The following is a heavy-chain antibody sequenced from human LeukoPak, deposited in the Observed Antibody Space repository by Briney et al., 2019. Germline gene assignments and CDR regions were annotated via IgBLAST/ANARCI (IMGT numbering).Heavy chain of an antibody. J-gene: IGHJ6*02. V-gene: IGHV3-48*04. Sequence: PGGSLRLSCAASGFTFSSYSMTWVRQAPGKGLEWVSYISSSSSTIYYADSVKGRFTISRDNAKNSLYLQMNSLRAEDTAVYYCASSAVVVITMDYYYGMDVWGQGTTVTVSS. D-gene: IGHD3-22*01. CDR3: ASSAVVVITMDYYYGMDV. CDR2: ISSSSSTI. CDR1: GFTFSSYS.